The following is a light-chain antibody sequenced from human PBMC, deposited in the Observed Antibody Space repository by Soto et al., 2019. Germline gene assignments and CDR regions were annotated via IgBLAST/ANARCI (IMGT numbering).Light chain of an antibody. Sequence: QSVLTQPPSASGSRGQSVTISCTGTSSDVGAYNYVSWYQQHPGKAPKLMLYEVNKRPSGVPDRFSGSKSGNTASLTVSGLQAEDEADYYCTSHAGTINFPYVFGTGTKVTVL. J-gene: IGLJ1*01. CDR3: TSHAGTINFPYV. V-gene: IGLV2-8*01. CDR1: SSDVGAYNY. CDR2: EVN.